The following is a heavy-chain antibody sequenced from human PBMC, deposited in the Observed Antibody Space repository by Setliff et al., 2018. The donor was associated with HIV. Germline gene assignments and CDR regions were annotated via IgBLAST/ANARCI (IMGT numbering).Heavy chain of an antibody. CDR2: MNAKSGST. Sequence: ASVKVSCKSSGYTFSDYYMHWVRQAPGQGLEWMGIMNAKSGSTHYARKFQGRVTMTRDTATSTVYMELSSLRSEDTAVYYCARDPIRAVGVDFWSATNNWFGPWGQGTLVTVS. CDR1: GYTFSDYY. CDR3: ARDPIRAVGVDFWSATNNWFGP. V-gene: IGHV1-46*01. D-gene: IGHD3-3*01. J-gene: IGHJ5*02.